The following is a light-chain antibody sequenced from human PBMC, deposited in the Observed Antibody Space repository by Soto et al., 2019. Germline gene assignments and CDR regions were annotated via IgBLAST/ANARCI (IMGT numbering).Light chain of an antibody. CDR3: QQRSNWPSALT. J-gene: IGKJ4*01. CDR2: DAS. V-gene: IGKV3-11*01. Sequence: EIVLTQSPATLSSSPGERATLSCRASQSVSSYLAWYQQKPGQAPRLLIYDASNRATGIPARFSGSGSGTDFTLTISSLEPEDFAVYYCQQRSNWPSALTFGGGTKVEIK. CDR1: QSVSSY.